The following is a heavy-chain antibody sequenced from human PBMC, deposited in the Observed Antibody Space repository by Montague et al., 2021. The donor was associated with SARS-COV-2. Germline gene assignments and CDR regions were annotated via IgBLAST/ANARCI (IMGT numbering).Heavy chain of an antibody. J-gene: IGHJ4*02. CDR1: GFTFSSYS. D-gene: IGHD3-22*01. Sequence: SLRLSCAASGFTFSSYSMHWVRQAPGKGLEWVSSISSSSSYIYYADSVKGRFTISRDNAKNSLYLQMNSLRAEDTAVYYCARDQPPLYYYDSSGYPDYWGQGTLVTVSS. CDR3: ARDQPPLYYYDSSGYPDY. CDR2: ISSSSSYI. V-gene: IGHV3-21*01.